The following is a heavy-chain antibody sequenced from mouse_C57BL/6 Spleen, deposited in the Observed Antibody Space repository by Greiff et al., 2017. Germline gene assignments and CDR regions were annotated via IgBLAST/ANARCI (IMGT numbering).Heavy chain of an antibody. J-gene: IGHJ3*01. Sequence: QVQLQQSGPGLVAPSQSLSITCTVSGFSLTSYGVDWVRQSPGKGLEWLGVIWGVGSTNYNSALKSKLSISKDNSKSQVFLKMNSLQTDDTAMYYCASGGSSYEGFAYWGQGTLVTVSA. CDR1: GFSLTSYG. V-gene: IGHV2-6*01. D-gene: IGHD1-1*01. CDR3: ASGGSSYEGFAY. CDR2: IWGVGST.